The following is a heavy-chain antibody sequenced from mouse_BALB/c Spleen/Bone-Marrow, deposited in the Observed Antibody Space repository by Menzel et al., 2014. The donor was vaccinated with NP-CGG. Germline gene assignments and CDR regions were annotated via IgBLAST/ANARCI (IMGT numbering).Heavy chain of an antibody. V-gene: IGHV14-3*02. J-gene: IGHJ3*01. CDR2: IDPANGNT. D-gene: IGHD1-1*01. CDR3: AKYYYGNSLFAY. Sequence: VQLKESGAELVKPGASVKLSCTASGFNIKDTYMHWVKQRPEQDLEWIGRIDPANGNTKYDPKFQGKATITADTSSNTAYLQLSSLTPEDTAVYYCAKYYYGNSLFAYWGQGTLVTVSA. CDR1: GFNIKDTY.